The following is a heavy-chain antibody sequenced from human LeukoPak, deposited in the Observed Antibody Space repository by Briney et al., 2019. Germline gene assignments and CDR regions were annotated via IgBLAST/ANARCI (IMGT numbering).Heavy chain of an antibody. J-gene: IGHJ4*02. D-gene: IGHD4-17*01. Sequence: GGSLRLSCAASGFTFSSYWMHWVRQAPGKGLVWVSRINSDGSSTSYADSVKGRFTISRDNAKDSLYLQMNSLRAEDTAVYYCARDHWLDGDYFVGAANEYWGQGTLVTVSS. V-gene: IGHV3-74*01. CDR3: ARDHWLDGDYFVGAANEY. CDR1: GFTFSSYW. CDR2: INSDGSST.